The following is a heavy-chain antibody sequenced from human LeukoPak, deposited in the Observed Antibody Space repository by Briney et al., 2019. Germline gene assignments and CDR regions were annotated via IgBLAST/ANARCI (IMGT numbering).Heavy chain of an antibody. CDR2: INHSGST. V-gene: IGHV4-34*01. CDR3: ARTPYSYGLDAFDI. Sequence: PSETLSLTCAVYGGSFSGYYWSWIRQPPGKGLEWIGEINHSGSTNYNPSLKSRVTISVDTSKNQFSLKLSSVTAADTAVYYCARTPYSYGLDAFDIWGQGTMVTVSS. D-gene: IGHD5-18*01. CDR1: GGSFSGYY. J-gene: IGHJ3*02.